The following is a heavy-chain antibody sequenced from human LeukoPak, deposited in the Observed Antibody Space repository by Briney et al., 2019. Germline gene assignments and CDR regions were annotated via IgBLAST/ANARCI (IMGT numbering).Heavy chain of an antibody. CDR2: ISPYNGNT. CDR1: GYTFTSYG. J-gene: IGHJ6*03. CDR3: ARTYCGGDCYLDYYMDV. V-gene: IGHV1-18*01. Sequence: EASVKVSCKASGYTFTSYGISWVRQAPGQGLEWMGWISPYNGNTNYAQNLQGRVTMTSDTSTSTAYMELRSLRSDDTAVYYCARTYCGGDCYLDYYMDVWGKGTTVTISS. D-gene: IGHD2-21*02.